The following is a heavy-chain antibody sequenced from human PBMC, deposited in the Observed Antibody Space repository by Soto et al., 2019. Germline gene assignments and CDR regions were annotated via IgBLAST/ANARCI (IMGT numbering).Heavy chain of an antibody. V-gene: IGHV3-23*01. J-gene: IGHJ3*02. CDR3: AKVKWTYGSVSDI. Sequence: EVQLLESGGGLVQPGGSLRLSCAASGFTFSSFAMSWVRRAPGKGLEWVSGISNSGGSVNYADSVKGRFTISRDNSKNTLSLEMNSLRAEDTALYYCAKVKWTYGSVSDIWDQGTMVTVSS. D-gene: IGHD4-17*01. CDR2: ISNSGGSV. CDR1: GFTFSSFA.